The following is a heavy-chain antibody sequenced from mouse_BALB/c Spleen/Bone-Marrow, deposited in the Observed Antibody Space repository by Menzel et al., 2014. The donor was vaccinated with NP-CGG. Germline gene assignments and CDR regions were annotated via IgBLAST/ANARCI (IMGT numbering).Heavy chain of an antibody. J-gene: IGHJ4*01. CDR2: IRSKSNNYAT. CDR1: GFTFNTYA. CDR3: VRHMDY. V-gene: IGHV10-1*02. Sequence: EVKLMESGGGLVQPKGSLKLSCAASGFTFNTYAMNWVRQAPGKGLEWVARIRSKSNNYATYYADSVKDRFTISRDDSQSMLYLQMNNLKTEDTAMYYCVRHMDYWGQGASVTVSS.